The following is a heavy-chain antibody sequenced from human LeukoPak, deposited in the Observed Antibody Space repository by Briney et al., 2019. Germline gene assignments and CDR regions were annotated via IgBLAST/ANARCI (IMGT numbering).Heavy chain of an antibody. D-gene: IGHD3-10*01. CDR2: VYTSGST. CDR3: AGHMVRGVIIHY. J-gene: IGHJ4*02. CDR1: GGSISSGSYY. Sequence: SETLSLTCSVSGGSISSGSYYWSWIRQPAGKGLEWIGSVYTSGSTNDNPSLRSRVTISIDTSKNQFSLKLSSVTAADTAVYYCAGHMVRGVIIHYWGQGTLVTVSS. V-gene: IGHV4-61*02.